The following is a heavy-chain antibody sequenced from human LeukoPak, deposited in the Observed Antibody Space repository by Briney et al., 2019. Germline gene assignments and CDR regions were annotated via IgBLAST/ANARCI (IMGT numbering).Heavy chain of an antibody. Sequence: GSLRLSCAASGFTFSSYDMSWVRQAPGKSLEWVSGIGGSGSRTYYADSVKGRFTISRDNSKNTLYLQMNSLRAEDTAIYYCAKKYGVTVYGSGLNYFDYWGQGTLVTVSS. CDR3: AKKYGVTVYGSGLNYFDY. CDR2: IGGSGSRT. J-gene: IGHJ4*02. CDR1: GFTFSSYD. D-gene: IGHD6-19*01. V-gene: IGHV3-23*01.